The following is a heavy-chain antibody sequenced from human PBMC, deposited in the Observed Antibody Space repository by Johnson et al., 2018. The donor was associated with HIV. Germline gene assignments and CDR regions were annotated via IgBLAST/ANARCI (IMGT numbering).Heavy chain of an antibody. V-gene: IGHV3-30*04. J-gene: IGHJ3*02. CDR3: ASTCGGDCSRGDAFDS. D-gene: IGHD2-21*02. CDR2: ISYDGSNK. CDR1: GFTFSSYA. Sequence: QVQLVESGGGVVQPGRSLRLSCAASGFTFSSYAMHWVRQAPGKGLEWVAVISYDGSNKYYADSVKGRFTISRDNSKNTLFLQMNSLRAEDTAVYYCASTCGGDCSRGDAFDSWGQGTMVTVSS.